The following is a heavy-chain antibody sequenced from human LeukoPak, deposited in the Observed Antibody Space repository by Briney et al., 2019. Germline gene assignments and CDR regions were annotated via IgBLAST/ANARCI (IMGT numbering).Heavy chain of an antibody. J-gene: IGHJ2*01. CDR3: AKGPHDRGYWYFDL. CDR2: ISGNGDTT. D-gene: IGHD6-13*01. V-gene: IGHV3-23*01. CDR1: GFTFSSYS. Sequence: GGSLRLSCAASGFTFSSYSMNWVRQAPGKGLEWVSPISGNGDTTFYADSVKGRFIISRDNSKNTLYLQMNFVRADDTAVYYCAKGPHDRGYWYFDLWGRGTLVTVSS.